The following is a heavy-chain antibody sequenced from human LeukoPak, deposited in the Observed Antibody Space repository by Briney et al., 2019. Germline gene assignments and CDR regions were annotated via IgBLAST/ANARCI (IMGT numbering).Heavy chain of an antibody. CDR2: ISGSGGST. J-gene: IGHJ3*02. CDR1: GFTFSSYA. V-gene: IGHV3-23*01. CDR3: AKNPVAIVGATNAFDI. Sequence: GGSLRLSCAASGFTFSSYAMSWVRQAPGKGLEWVSAISGSGGSTYYADSVKGRFTISRDNSKNTLYLQMNSLRAEDTAVYYCAKNPVAIVGATNAFDIWGQGTMVTVSS. D-gene: IGHD1-26*01.